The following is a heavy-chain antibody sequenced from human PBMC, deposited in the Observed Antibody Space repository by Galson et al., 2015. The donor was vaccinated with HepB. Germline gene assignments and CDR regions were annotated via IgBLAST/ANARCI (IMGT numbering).Heavy chain of an antibody. CDR1: GFTFSSYG. D-gene: IGHD6-19*01. Sequence: SLRLSCAASGFTFSSYGMHWVRQAPGKGLEWVAVIWYDGSSTSYADSVKGRFTISRDNAKNTLYLQMNSLRAEDTAVYYCALGTRDSSGWYLYYYGMDVWGQGTTVTVSS. CDR2: IWYDGSST. J-gene: IGHJ6*02. V-gene: IGHV3-33*03. CDR3: ALGTRDSSGWYLYYYGMDV.